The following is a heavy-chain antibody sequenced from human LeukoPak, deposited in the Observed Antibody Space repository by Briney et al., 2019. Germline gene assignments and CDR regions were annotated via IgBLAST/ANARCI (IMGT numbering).Heavy chain of an antibody. CDR3: ASAEPRGIIWYPY. D-gene: IGHD6-13*01. Sequence: SETLSLTYAVSGAPISSNNWWWSWVRQPPGKGLEWIGEIYHSGSTNYNPSLKSRVTMSVDKSKNQFSLKLSSVTAADTAVYYCASAEPRGIIWYPYWGQGTLVTVSS. J-gene: IGHJ4*02. CDR1: GAPISSNNW. CDR2: IYHSGST. V-gene: IGHV4-4*02.